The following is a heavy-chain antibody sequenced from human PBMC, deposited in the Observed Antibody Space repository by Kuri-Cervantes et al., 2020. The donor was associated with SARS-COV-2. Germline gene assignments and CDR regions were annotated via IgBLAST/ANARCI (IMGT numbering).Heavy chain of an antibody. CDR2: INRDGIT. V-gene: IGHV3-74*01. Sequence: GGSLRLSCVASGFTLASGFTFTNYWMHWVRRAPGKGLVWVSRINRDGITAYADSVKGRFTVSRDNAKNTIYLQMNSLRGDDTAVYYCARNHSMDVWGTGTAVTVSS. CDR1: GFTLASGFTFTNYW. CDR3: ARNHSMDV. J-gene: IGHJ6*03.